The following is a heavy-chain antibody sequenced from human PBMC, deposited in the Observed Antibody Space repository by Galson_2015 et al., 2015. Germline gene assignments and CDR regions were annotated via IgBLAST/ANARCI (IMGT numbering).Heavy chain of an antibody. CDR1: GFTFSRSA. V-gene: IGHV3-23*01. D-gene: IGHD6-19*01. J-gene: IGHJ4*02. CDR3: LKGGWGTRFDS. CDR2: ISGSGLDWISSISGRGGAT. Sequence: SLRLSCAASGFTFSRSAMTWVRQAAGKGLEWVSSISGSGLDWISSISGRGGATYYADSVKGRFTISRNNSKNTLYLQVSSLRADDTAVYYCLKGGWGTRFDSWGQGTLVTVSS.